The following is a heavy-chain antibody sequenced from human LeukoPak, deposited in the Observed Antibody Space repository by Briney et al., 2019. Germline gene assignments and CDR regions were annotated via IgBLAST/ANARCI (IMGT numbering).Heavy chain of an antibody. J-gene: IGHJ4*02. D-gene: IGHD3-3*01. Sequence: GRSLRLSCAASGFTFSSYAMHWVRQAPGKGLEWVAVISYDGSNKYYADSVKGRFTISGDNSKNTLYLQMNSLRAEDTAVYYCARGSPNYDFWSGDFDWLLSGPDYWGQGTLVTVSS. CDR3: ARGSPNYDFWSGDFDWLLSGPDY. CDR1: GFTFSSYA. V-gene: IGHV3-30-3*01. CDR2: ISYDGSNK.